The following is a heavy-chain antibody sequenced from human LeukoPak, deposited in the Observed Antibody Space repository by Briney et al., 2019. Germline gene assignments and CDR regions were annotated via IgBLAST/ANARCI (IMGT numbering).Heavy chain of an antibody. V-gene: IGHV3-30*18. D-gene: IGHD6-19*01. CDR2: ISYDGSNK. J-gene: IGHJ4*02. CDR1: GFTFSSYG. Sequence: GSLRLSCAASGFTFSSYGMHWVRQAPGKGLEWVAVISYDGSNKYYADSVKGRFTISRDNSKNTLYLQMNSLRAEDTAVYYCAKDSQWLVRYFDYWGQGTLVTVSS. CDR3: AKDSQWLVRYFDY.